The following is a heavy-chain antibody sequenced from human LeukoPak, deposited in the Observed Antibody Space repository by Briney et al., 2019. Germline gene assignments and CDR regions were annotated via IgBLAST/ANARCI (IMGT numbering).Heavy chain of an antibody. CDR3: AKDGHCSSTSCYRWGYFDY. J-gene: IGHJ4*02. D-gene: IGHD2-2*02. V-gene: IGHV3-30*02. CDR1: GFTFSSYG. Sequence: GGSLRLSCAASGFTFSSYGMHWVRQAPGRGLEWVAFIRYDGSNKYYADSVKGRFTISRDNSKNTLYLQMNSLRAEDTAVYYCAKDGHCSSTSCYRWGYFDYWGQGTLVTVSS. CDR2: IRYDGSNK.